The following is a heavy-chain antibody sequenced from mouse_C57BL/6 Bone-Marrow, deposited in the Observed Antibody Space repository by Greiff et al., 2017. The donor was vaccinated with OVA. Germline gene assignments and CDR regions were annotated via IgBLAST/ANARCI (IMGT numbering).Heavy chain of an antibody. D-gene: IGHD2-5*01. J-gene: IGHJ3*01. CDR1: GYSITSGYY. CDR3: ADSNYGFAY. CDR2: ISYDGSN. V-gene: IGHV3-6*01. Sequence: EVKLMESGPGLVKPSQSLSLTCSVTGYSITSGYYWNWIRQFPGNKLEWMGYISYDGSNNYNPSLKNRISITRDTSKNQFFLKLNSVTTEDTATYYCADSNYGFAYWGQGTLVTVSA.